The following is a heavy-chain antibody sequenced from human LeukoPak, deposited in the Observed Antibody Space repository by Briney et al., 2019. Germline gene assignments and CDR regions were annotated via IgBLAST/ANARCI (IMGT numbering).Heavy chain of an antibody. Sequence: SETLSLTCTVSGYSISSGYYWGWIQQPPGKGLEWIGSIYHSGSTYYNPSLKSRVTISVDTSKNQFSLKLSSVTAADTAVYYCAGAGGHSFTYWFDPWGQGTLVTVSS. CDR2: IYHSGST. V-gene: IGHV4-38-2*02. CDR1: GYSISSGYY. J-gene: IGHJ5*02. CDR3: AGAGGHSFTYWFDP. D-gene: IGHD2/OR15-2a*01.